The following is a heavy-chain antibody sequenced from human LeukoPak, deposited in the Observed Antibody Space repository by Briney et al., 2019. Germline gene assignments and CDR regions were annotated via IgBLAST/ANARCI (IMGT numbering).Heavy chain of an antibody. CDR1: GFTFSSYA. Sequence: GGSLRLSCAASGFTFSSYAMSWVRQAPGKGLEWVSAISGSGTSTDYADSVKGRFTISRDNSKNTLYLQMNSLRVDDTAVYHCARDRGATTSRPLYFDYWGQGTLVTVSS. D-gene: IGHD1-26*01. J-gene: IGHJ4*02. CDR2: ISGSGTST. V-gene: IGHV3-23*01. CDR3: ARDRGATTSRPLYFDY.